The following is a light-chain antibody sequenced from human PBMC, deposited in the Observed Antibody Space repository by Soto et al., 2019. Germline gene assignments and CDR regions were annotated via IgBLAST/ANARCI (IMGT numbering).Light chain of an antibody. CDR3: EQYGSTPLT. Sequence: EIVLTQSPGTLSLSPGERATLSCRASQSVANNYLAWYQQKPGQAPRFLIYDASSRATGIPDRFNGSGSGTDFTLTISRLEPEDCAVYYCEQYGSTPLTFGGGTKVEIK. J-gene: IGKJ4*01. CDR1: QSVANNY. V-gene: IGKV3-20*01. CDR2: DAS.